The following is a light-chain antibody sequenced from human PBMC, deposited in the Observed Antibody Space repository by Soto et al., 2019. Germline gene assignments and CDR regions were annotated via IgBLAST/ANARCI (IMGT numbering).Light chain of an antibody. J-gene: IGLJ3*02. V-gene: IGLV2-14*01. CDR1: SSDVGGYNY. Sequence: QSALTQPASVSGSPGQSITISCTGTSSDVGGYNYVSWYQQHPGKVPELMIYEVSNRPSGVSNRFSGSKSGNTASLTISGLQAEDDADYYCCSYAGSNTWVFGEGTKLTVL. CDR2: EVS. CDR3: CSYAGSNTWV.